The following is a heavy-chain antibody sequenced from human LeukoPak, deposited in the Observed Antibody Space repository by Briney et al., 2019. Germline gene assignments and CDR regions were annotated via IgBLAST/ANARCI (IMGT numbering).Heavy chain of an antibody. J-gene: IGHJ2*01. CDR3: ARHVGHYDGSGYYYDWYFDL. D-gene: IGHD3-22*01. CDR1: GGYISSYF. Sequence: SETLSLTCIDSGGYISSYFWSWIRQPPGKGLDWIGNTHDSGSTNFNPSLKSRVTISVDTSKNQFSLKLSSVTAAGTAVYYCARHVGHYDGSGYYYDWYFDLWGRGTLVTVSS. CDR2: THDSGST. V-gene: IGHV4-59*08.